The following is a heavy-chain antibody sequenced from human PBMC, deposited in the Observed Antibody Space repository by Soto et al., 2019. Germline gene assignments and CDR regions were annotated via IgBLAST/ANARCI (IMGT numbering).Heavy chain of an antibody. Sequence: SETLSLTCTVSGDSISSGLYYWGWIRQPPGKGLEWVGTIYYSGSTYYNPSLKSRVTISVDTSKNQFSLKLSSVTAADTALYYCARQALGEGAFDSWGQGTLVTVSS. CDR3: ARQALGEGAFDS. CDR1: GDSISSGLYY. J-gene: IGHJ4*01. D-gene: IGHD3-10*01. CDR2: IYYSGST. V-gene: IGHV4-39*01.